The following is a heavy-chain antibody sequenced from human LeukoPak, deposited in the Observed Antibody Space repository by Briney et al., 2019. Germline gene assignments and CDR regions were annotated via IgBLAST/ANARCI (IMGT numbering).Heavy chain of an antibody. J-gene: IGHJ3*02. CDR2: SYYSGNT. D-gene: IGHD1-26*01. CDR1: GCSITHFY. CDR3: ATTTSGGDAFDI. Sequence: PSETLSLTCTVSGCSITHFYWTWFRQPPGKTLGGIGFSYYSGNTKYNPSLKRRVTISVDTSNNQFSLNLRSVTAADTAVYYCATTTSGGDAFDIWGQGTMVTVSS. V-gene: IGHV4-59*01.